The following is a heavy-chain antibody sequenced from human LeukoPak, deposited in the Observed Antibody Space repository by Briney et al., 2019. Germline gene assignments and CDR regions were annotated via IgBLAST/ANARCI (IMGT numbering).Heavy chain of an antibody. Sequence: PGGSLRLSCAASGFIFSSYAMNWVRQAPGKGLEWVSSISGSGSYIHYADSMKGRFTISRDNAKNSVYLHKSRLRAEDTAVYYCARGLGSGDYVANSFDFWGRGTTVSVS. J-gene: IGHJ3*01. CDR2: ISGSGSYI. D-gene: IGHD4-17*01. CDR1: GFIFSSYA. CDR3: ARGLGSGDYVANSFDF. V-gene: IGHV3-21*01.